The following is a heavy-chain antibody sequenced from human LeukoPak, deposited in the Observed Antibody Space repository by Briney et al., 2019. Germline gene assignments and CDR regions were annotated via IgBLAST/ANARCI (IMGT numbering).Heavy chain of an antibody. CDR1: GFTLNTPD. Sequence: GGSLRLSFAASGFTLNTPDMGWVRQITGKSLEWVSAFGAAGGTYYPGSVKGRFTISRENAKNSLYLQMNSLRVGDTAVYYCARGWERGFDCWGQGTLVTVSS. CDR2: FGAAGGT. CDR3: ARGWERGFDC. D-gene: IGHD1-26*01. V-gene: IGHV3-13*01. J-gene: IGHJ4*02.